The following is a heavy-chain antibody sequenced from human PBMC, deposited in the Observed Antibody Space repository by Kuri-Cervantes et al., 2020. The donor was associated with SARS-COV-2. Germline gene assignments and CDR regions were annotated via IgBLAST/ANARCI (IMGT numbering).Heavy chain of an antibody. CDR3: ARARASITILEWLLYRWSEYYYYYGMDV. D-gene: IGHD3-3*01. Sequence: ESLKISWAAPGITFSSYWMHWVRQAPGKGLVWVPRINSDGSSTRHADPVKGRFTLSRDNSKNPLYLQKNSLRAEDTAVYYCARARASITILEWLLYRWSEYYYYYGMDVWGQGTTVTVSS. J-gene: IGHJ6*02. CDR2: INSDGSST. CDR1: GITFSSYW. V-gene: IGHV3-74*01.